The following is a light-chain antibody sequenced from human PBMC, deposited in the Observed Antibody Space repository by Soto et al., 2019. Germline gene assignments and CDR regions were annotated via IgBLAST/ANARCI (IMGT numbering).Light chain of an antibody. J-gene: IGKJ1*01. CDR2: AAS. CDR1: QSISSF. Sequence: DIQMTQSPSSLSASVGDRVTITCRAGQSISSFLNWYQQKPGKAPKLLIYAASTLQSGVPSRFSGSGSGTDFTLTISCLQSEDFATYYCQQYYSYPRPFGQGTKVDI. V-gene: IGKV1-39*01. CDR3: QQYYSYPRP.